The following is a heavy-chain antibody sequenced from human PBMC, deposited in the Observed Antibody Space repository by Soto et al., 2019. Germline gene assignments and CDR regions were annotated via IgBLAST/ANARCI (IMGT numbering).Heavy chain of an antibody. CDR1: GFTFSSYG. J-gene: IGHJ4*02. D-gene: IGHD2-21*01. CDR2: ISYDGSNK. V-gene: IGHV3-30*18. CDR3: ANTDSGDFDY. Sequence: LRLSCAASGFTFSSYGMHWVRQAPGKGLEWVAVISYDGSNKYYADSVKGRFTISRDNSKNTLYLQMNSLRAEDTAVYYCANTDSGDFDYWGQGTLVTVSS.